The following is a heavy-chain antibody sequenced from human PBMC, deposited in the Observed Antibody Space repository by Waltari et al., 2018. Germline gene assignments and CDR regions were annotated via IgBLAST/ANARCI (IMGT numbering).Heavy chain of an antibody. J-gene: IGHJ6*03. V-gene: IGHV4-34*02. Sequence: QVQLQQWGAGLLKPSETLSLTCDVSGGSLSGYHWTGIRQPPGKGLEWIGEINDSGRPTYTPYLESRVTVSIDTANTQFSLRVRSVTAADTAVYYCARVFGYYYYYIDVWGKGTTVTISS. CDR1: GGSLSGYH. CDR3: ARVFGYYYYYIDV. D-gene: IGHD3-3*01. CDR2: INDSGRP.